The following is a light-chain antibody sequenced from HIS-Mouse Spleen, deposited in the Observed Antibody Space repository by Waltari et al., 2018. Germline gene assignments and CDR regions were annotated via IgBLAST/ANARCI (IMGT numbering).Light chain of an antibody. V-gene: IGLV3-9*01. CDR2: RDS. Sequence: SSELTQPLSVSVALGQTARLTCGGNNIGSKNVPWYQQKPGQAPGLVIYRDSNRPSGIPELFSGSNTGSTATLTISRAQDGDEADYYCQVWDSSTVVFGGGTKLTVL. CDR1: NIGSKN. J-gene: IGLJ2*01. CDR3: QVWDSSTVV.